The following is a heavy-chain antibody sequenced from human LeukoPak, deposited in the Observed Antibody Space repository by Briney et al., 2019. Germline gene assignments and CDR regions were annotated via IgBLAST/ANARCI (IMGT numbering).Heavy chain of an antibody. CDR3: ARGGRGTDSSSWYSDY. D-gene: IGHD6-13*01. CDR1: GFTFSSYS. J-gene: IGHJ4*02. Sequence: PGGSLRLSCAASGFTFSSYSMNWVRQAPGKGLEWVSSISSSSSYIYYADSVKGRFTISRDNAKNSLYLQMNSLRAEDTAVYYCARGGRGTDSSSWYSDYWGQGTLVTVSS. V-gene: IGHV3-21*01. CDR2: ISSSSSYI.